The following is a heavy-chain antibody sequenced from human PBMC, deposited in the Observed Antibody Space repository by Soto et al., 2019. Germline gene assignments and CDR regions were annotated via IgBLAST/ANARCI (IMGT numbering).Heavy chain of an antibody. CDR2: IYSDGKT. J-gene: IGHJ4*02. Sequence: GGSLRLSCAASGITVSTNYMSWVRQAPGKGLEWVSVIYSDGKTFYADSVKGRFTISRDNSQNTVSLQMNSLRADDTAVYYCARGGGGGYYDSSGYMGVWGQGTLVTVPQ. V-gene: IGHV3-53*01. CDR1: GITVSTNY. CDR3: ARGGGGGYYDSSGYMGV. D-gene: IGHD3-22*01.